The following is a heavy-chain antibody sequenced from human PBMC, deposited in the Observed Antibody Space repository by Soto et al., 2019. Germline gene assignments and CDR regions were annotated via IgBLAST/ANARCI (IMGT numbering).Heavy chain of an antibody. Sequence: GGSLRLSCAASGFTFSSYAMSWVRQAPGKGLEWVSAISGSGGSTYYADSVKGRFTISRDNSKNTLYLQMNSLRAEDTAVYYCAKVRRVARLTVTTIHYWGQGTLVTVSS. D-gene: IGHD4-17*01. CDR2: ISGSGGST. V-gene: IGHV3-23*01. J-gene: IGHJ4*02. CDR3: AKVRRVARLTVTTIHY. CDR1: GFTFSSYA.